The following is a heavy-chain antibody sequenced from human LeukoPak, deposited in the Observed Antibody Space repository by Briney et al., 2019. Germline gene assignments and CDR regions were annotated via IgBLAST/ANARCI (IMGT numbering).Heavy chain of an antibody. CDR1: GGSISGYY. CDR2: INHSGSI. D-gene: IGHD3-10*01. Sequence: SETLSLTCGVYGGSISGYYWTWIRQPPGKGLEWIGEINHSGSINYNPALKSRVTISLDTSKNQFSLKLSSVTAADTAVYYCAGGGLLWKWSWFDPWGQGALVTVSS. CDR3: AGGGLLWKWSWFDP. J-gene: IGHJ5*02. V-gene: IGHV4-34*01.